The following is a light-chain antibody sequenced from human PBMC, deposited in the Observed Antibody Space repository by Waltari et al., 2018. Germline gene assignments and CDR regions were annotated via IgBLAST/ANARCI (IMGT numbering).Light chain of an antibody. V-gene: IGKV1-8*01. CDR2: AAS. CDR1: QGISSY. CDR3: QQYYSYPL. Sequence: AIRITQSPSSLPASTGDRVTITCRSSQGISSYLAWYQQKPGKAPKLLIYAASTLQSGVPSRLSGSGSGTDFTLTISCLQSEDFATYYCQQYYSYPLFGQGTRLEIK. J-gene: IGKJ5*01.